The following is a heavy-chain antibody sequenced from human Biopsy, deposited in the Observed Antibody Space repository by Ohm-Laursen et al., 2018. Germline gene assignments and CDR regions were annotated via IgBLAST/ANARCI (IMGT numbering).Heavy chain of an antibody. CDR3: ARTPILIVSAGLVYRHRRHLQGMDV. V-gene: IGHV2-70*11. D-gene: IGHD6-13*01. CDR2: VDWDDYK. J-gene: IGHJ6*02. CDR1: GFSLSARGMC. Sequence: PTQTLTLTYSFSGFSLSARGMCVSWIRQAPGKALEWPARVDWDDYKDYSASLQTKLSISKDTSNDQVVLTVNNVDPADTATYYCARTPILIVSAGLVYRHRRHLQGMDVWGQGIAVTVS.